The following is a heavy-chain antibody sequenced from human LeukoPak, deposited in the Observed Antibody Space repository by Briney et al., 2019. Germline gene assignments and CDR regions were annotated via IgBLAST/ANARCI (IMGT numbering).Heavy chain of an antibody. CDR3: ARTGPYDLYYFDY. CDR1: GYTFTSYG. D-gene: IGHD5-12*01. V-gene: IGHV1-8*02. J-gene: IGHJ4*02. Sequence: ASVKVSCKASGYTFTSYGISWVRQAPGQGLEWMGWMNPNSGNTGYAQKFQGRVTMTRNTSISAAYMELSSLRSEDTAVYYCARTGPYDLYYFDYWGQGTLVTVSS. CDR2: MNPNSGNT.